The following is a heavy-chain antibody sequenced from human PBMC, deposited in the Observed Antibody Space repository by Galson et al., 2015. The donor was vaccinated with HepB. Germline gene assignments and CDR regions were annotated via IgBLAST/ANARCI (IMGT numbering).Heavy chain of an antibody. J-gene: IGHJ5*02. D-gene: IGHD3-3*01. Sequence: TLSLTCTVSGGSITTGTYYWSWIRQPAGKGLEWIGRIYVSGNTNYNPSLKSRVTMSVDTSKNQFSLKLRSVTAADTAVYYCARALYDFLVVDPNGLNWFDPWGQGTLVTVSS. V-gene: IGHV4-61*02. CDR3: ARALYDFLVVDPNGLNWFDP. CDR1: GGSITTGTYY. CDR2: IYVSGNT.